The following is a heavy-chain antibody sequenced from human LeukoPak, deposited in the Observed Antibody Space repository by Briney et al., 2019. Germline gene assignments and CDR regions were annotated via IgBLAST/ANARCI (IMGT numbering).Heavy chain of an antibody. J-gene: IGHJ5*02. Sequence: GGSLRLSCAASGFTFSSYSMNWVRQAPGKGLEWVSYISSSSSTIYYADSVKGRFTISRDNAKNSLYLQMNSLRAEDTAVYYCASLIGVVTGRKVFDPWGQGTLVTVSS. D-gene: IGHD3-3*01. V-gene: IGHV3-48*01. CDR2: ISSSSSTI. CDR3: ASLIGVVTGRKVFDP. CDR1: GFTFSSYS.